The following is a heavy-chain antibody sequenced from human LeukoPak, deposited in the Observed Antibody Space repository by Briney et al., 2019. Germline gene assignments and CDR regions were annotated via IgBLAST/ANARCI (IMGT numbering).Heavy chain of an antibody. D-gene: IGHD6-6*01. V-gene: IGHV3-7*03. CDR1: GFTFGDYA. CDR2: INQDGTEK. J-gene: IGHJ4*02. CDR3: ARGSSRRGYFDY. Sequence: GGSLRLSCTASGFTFGDYAMSWFRQAPGKGLEWVANINQDGTEKYYVDSVKGRFTISRDNAKNSLYLQMNSLRADDTAVYYCARGSSRRGYFDYWGQGTLVTVSS.